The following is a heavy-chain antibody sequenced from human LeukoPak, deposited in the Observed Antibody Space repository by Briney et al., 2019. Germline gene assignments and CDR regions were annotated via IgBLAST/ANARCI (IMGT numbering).Heavy chain of an antibody. J-gene: IGHJ3*02. D-gene: IGHD3-16*01. CDR1: GGTFSSYA. V-gene: IGHV1-69*13. CDR2: IIPILGTA. CDR3: ARQLTWGGAFDI. Sequence: SVRVSCKASGGTFSSYATSWVRQAPGQGLEWMGGIIPILGTANYAQKFQGRVTITADESTSTAYMELSSLRSEDTAVYYCARQLTWGGAFDIWGQGTMVTVSS.